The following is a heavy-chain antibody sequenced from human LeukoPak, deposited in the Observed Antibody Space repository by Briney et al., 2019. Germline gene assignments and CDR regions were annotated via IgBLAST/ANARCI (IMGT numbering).Heavy chain of an antibody. D-gene: IGHD3-22*01. Sequence: GGSLRLSCAASGFTVSSNYMSWVRQAPGKGLEWVSVIYSGGSTYYADSVKGRFTISRDNSKNTLYLQMNSLRAEDTAVYYCARDGGAYDSSGYYVGSDYFDYRGQGTLVTVSS. CDR1: GFTVSSNY. V-gene: IGHV3-66*01. CDR3: ARDGGAYDSSGYYVGSDYFDY. J-gene: IGHJ4*02. CDR2: IYSGGST.